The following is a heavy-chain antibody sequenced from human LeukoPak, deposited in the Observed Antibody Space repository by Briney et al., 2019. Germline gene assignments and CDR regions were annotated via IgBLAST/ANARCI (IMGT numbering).Heavy chain of an antibody. CDR3: AKVGVAGGYYWFDP. CDR1: GFIVSSNY. D-gene: IGHD6-19*01. CDR2: IYSGSST. V-gene: IGHV3-53*01. Sequence: GGSLRLSCAASGFIVSSNYMSWVRQAPGKWLEWVTAIYSGSSTYYADSVKGRLTISRDNSKNTLCMQTNSLRAEDTAIYYCAKVGVAGGYYWFDPGGQGTLVTVSS. J-gene: IGHJ5*02.